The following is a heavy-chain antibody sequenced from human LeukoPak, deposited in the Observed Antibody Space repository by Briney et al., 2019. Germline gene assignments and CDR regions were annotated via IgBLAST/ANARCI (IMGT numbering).Heavy chain of an antibody. CDR3: ARHRGYCSSTSCYPYYFDY. V-gene: IGHV3-30*03. CDR2: ISYDGSYQ. Sequence: GRSLRLSCAASGFTFSNYGMHWVRQAPGKGLEWVTVISYDGSYQYYADSVKGRFTISRDNSKNTLYLQMNSLRAEDTAVYYCARHRGYCSSTSCYPYYFDYWGQGTLVTVSS. D-gene: IGHD2-2*01. CDR1: GFTFSNYG. J-gene: IGHJ4*02.